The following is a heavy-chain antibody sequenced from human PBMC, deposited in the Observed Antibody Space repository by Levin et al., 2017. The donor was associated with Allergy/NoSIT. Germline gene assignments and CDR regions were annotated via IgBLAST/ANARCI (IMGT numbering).Heavy chain of an antibody. J-gene: IGHJ5*02. D-gene: IGHD6-13*01. Sequence: SETLSLTCTVSGGSISSYYWSWIRQSPGKGLEWIGYIHNSGSTNYNPSLKSRLTISLDTSKNQFSLKLSSATAADTAVYYCARGPQLGSRWFDPWGQGTLVTVSS. CDR3: ARGPQLGSRWFDP. V-gene: IGHV4-59*01. CDR1: GGSISSYY. CDR2: IHNSGST.